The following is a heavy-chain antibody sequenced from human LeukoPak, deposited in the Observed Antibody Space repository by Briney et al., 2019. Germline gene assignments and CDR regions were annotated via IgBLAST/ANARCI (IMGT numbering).Heavy chain of an antibody. CDR2: ISAYNGNT. V-gene: IGHV1-18*01. J-gene: IGHJ6*02. CDR3: AREVSSSWYGRYYGMDV. Sequence: ASVKVSCKASGYTFTSYGISWVRQAPGQGLEWMGWISAYNGNTNYAQKLQGRVTMTTDTSTSTAYMELRSLRSDDTAVYYCAREVSSSWYGRYYGMDVWGQGTTVTVSS. CDR1: GYTFTSYG. D-gene: IGHD6-13*01.